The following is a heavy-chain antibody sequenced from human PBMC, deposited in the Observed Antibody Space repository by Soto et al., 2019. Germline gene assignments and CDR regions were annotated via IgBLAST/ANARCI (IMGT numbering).Heavy chain of an antibody. CDR1: GYTFISYP. CDR2: INAGDDKT. V-gene: IGHV1-3*01. J-gene: IGHJ4*02. D-gene: IGHD3-10*01. Sequence: ASVKVSCKASGYTFISYPMHWVRQAPGQRPEWMGWINAGDDKTHYLQKFQGRITITRDTSASTVYMELSSLRSEDTAVYYCARDPFTMVRGVIQYFDYWGQGTAVTVSS. CDR3: ARDPFTMVRGVIQYFDY.